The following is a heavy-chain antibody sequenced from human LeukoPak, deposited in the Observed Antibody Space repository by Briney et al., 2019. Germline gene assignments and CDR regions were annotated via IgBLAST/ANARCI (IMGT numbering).Heavy chain of an antibody. CDR3: ASLPAPVAGYYFDF. V-gene: IGHV4-31*11. J-gene: IGHJ4*02. CDR2: ISNSGSS. CDR1: GGSISSGGYY. Sequence: PSETLSLTCAVSGGSISSGGYYWSWIRQCPGKGLEWIAYISNSGSSYYNPSLKSRVSISLDTSKNQFSLKLNSVTAADTAVYYCASLPAPVAGYYFDFWGQGTLATVSS. D-gene: IGHD6-19*01.